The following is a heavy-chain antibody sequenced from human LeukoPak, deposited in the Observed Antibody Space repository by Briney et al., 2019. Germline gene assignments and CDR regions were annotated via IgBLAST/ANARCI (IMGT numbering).Heavy chain of an antibody. D-gene: IGHD3-10*01. CDR1: GFTFSTFG. CDR2: IQYDDSIE. V-gene: IGHV3-30*02. CDR3: AKDQGVVGSYDY. J-gene: IGHJ4*01. Sequence: GGSLRLSCAAYGFTFSTFGMTWVRQAPDKGLEWVAFIQYDDSIEYDAESVKGRVTVSIDNSKNTLDLQMDIRRLDDTVVCYCAKDQGVVGSYDYWGHGTLVTVSS.